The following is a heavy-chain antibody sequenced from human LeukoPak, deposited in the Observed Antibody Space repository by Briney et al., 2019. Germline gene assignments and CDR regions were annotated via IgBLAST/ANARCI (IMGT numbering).Heavy chain of an antibody. V-gene: IGHV1-69*01. CDR1: GGTFSSYA. J-gene: IGHJ4*02. CDR2: IIPIFGTA. Sequence: SVKVSCQASGGTFSSYAISWVRQAPGQGLEWMGGIIPIFGTANYAQKFQGRVTITADESTSTDSMELSSLRSEDTAVYYCARLGGSIAAAWGQGTLVTVSS. D-gene: IGHD6-13*01. CDR3: ARLGGSIAAA.